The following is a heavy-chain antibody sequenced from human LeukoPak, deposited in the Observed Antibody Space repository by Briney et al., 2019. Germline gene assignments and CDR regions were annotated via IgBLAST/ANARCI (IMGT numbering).Heavy chain of an antibody. CDR3: VRGKKPGWDMSYFDY. CDR2: ISTSSGYI. J-gene: IGHJ4*02. Sequence: PGGSLRLSCTACRFNFNSFVTGWVRQPPGKGLEWISSISTSSGYIFYADSLKGRVTISRDNAKNSLYLQMNSLRAEDTAVYYCVRGKKPGWDMSYFDYWGLGILVTVSS. V-gene: IGHV3-21*06. CDR1: RFNFNSFV. D-gene: IGHD6-19*01.